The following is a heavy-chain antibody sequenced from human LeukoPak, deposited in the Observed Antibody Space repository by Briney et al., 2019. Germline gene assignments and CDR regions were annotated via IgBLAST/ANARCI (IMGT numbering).Heavy chain of an antibody. Sequence: ASVKVSCKASGYTFTGYYMHWVRQAPGQGLEWMGRINPNSGGTNYAQKFQGRVTMTRDTPISTAYMELSRLRSDDTAVYYCASYHDYGGNPDYWGQGTLVTVSS. CDR3: ASYHDYGGNPDY. CDR1: GYTFTGYY. J-gene: IGHJ4*02. D-gene: IGHD4-23*01. V-gene: IGHV1-2*06. CDR2: INPNSGGT.